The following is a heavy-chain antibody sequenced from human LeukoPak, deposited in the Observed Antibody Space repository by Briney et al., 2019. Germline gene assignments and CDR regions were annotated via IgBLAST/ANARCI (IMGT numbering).Heavy chain of an antibody. Sequence: GGSLRLSCVASGFTFNSFAMHWVRQAPGKGLEWVAVISYDGSNKYYADSVRGPFTISRDNSENTLYLQLNSLRAEDTAVYYCARGYSYGYDYYYGIDVWGQGTTVTVSS. D-gene: IGHD5-18*01. J-gene: IGHJ6*02. CDR1: GFTFNSFA. CDR2: ISYDGSNK. CDR3: ARGYSYGYDYYYGIDV. V-gene: IGHV3-30-3*01.